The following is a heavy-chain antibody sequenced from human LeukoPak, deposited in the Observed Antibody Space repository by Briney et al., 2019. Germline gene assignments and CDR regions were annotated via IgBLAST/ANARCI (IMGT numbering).Heavy chain of an antibody. CDR1: GFTFSSYA. D-gene: IGHD2-2*01. J-gene: IGHJ4*02. V-gene: IGHV3-64D*06. CDR2: ISGDGGST. CDR3: VKDRYCSSTSCYSILDY. Sequence: GGSLRLSCSASGFTFSSYAMDWGRQAPGKGLGYVSVISGDGGSTYYADSVKGRFTISRDNSKNTLYLQMSSLRAEDTAVYYCVKDRYCSSTSCYSILDYWGQGTLVTVSS.